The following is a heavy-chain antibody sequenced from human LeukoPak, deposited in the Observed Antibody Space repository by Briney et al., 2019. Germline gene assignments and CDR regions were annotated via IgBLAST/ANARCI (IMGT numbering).Heavy chain of an antibody. J-gene: IGHJ5*02. V-gene: IGHV4-59*01. CDR3: ARVTTVVASNWFDP. CDR1: GGSISGYY. D-gene: IGHD1-14*01. Sequence: PSETLSLTCTVSGGSISGYYWSWIRQPPGKGLEWIGYIHSSGSTNYNPSLKSRVTISVDTSKNQVSLTVSSVTAADTAIYYCARVTTVVASNWFDPWGQGTLVTVSS. CDR2: IHSSGST.